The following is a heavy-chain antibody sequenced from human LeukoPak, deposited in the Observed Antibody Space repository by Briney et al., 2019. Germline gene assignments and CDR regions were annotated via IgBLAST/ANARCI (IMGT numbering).Heavy chain of an antibody. CDR2: IKHSGST. J-gene: IGHJ4*02. V-gene: IGHV4-34*01. Sequence: SETLSLTCAVYGGSFSGYYWSWIRQPPGKGLEWIGEIKHSGSTNYNPSLKSRVTISVDTSKNQFSLKLSSVTAADTAVYYCAREVHGSGSPFDYWGQGTLVTVSS. D-gene: IGHD3-10*01. CDR1: GGSFSGYY. CDR3: AREVHGSGSPFDY.